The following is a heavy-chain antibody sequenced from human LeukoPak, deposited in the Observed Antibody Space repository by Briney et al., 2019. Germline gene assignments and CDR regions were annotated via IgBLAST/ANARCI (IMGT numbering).Heavy chain of an antibody. CDR1: GFSVSLNY. CDR2: LYSGSDT. CDR3: ARVGDHFHWYLDL. J-gene: IGHJ2*01. Sequence: GGSLTLSCAASGFSVSLNYMNWVRQARGKGLEWVSILYSGSDTYYADSVNGRFTISRDSSKNMLFLHMNSLRADDTAVYYCARVGDHFHWYLDLWGRGTLVTVSS. V-gene: IGHV3-53*01. D-gene: IGHD3-3*02.